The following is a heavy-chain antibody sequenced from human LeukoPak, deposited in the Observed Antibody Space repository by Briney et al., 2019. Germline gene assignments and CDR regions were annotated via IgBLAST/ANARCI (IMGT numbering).Heavy chain of an antibody. V-gene: IGHV3-23*01. CDR1: GFTFSSYA. CDR2: ISGSGGST. D-gene: IGHD6-13*01. CDR3: ASRIAAAGTRAFDI. Sequence: AGGSLRLSCAASGFTFSSYATSWVRQAPGKGLEWVSAISGSGGSTHYADSVKGRFTISRDNSKNTLYLQMNSLRAEDTAVYYCASRIAAAGTRAFDIWGQGTMVTVSS. J-gene: IGHJ3*02.